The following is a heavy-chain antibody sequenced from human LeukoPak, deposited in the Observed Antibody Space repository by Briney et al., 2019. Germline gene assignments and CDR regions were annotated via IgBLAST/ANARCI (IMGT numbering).Heavy chain of an antibody. CDR3: AKLAKYFYGSETYYFFKH. J-gene: IGHJ1*01. V-gene: IGHV3-7*01. CDR1: GFSFTTYW. CDR2: IKQDGTEK. Sequence: GGSLRLSCAASGFSFTTYWMGWVRQAPGKGLEWVANIKQDGTEKYYVDSVKGRFTISRDNAKNSLYLQMNSLRVEDTAVYYCAKLAKYFYGSETYYFFKHWGQGTPVTASS. D-gene: IGHD3-10*01.